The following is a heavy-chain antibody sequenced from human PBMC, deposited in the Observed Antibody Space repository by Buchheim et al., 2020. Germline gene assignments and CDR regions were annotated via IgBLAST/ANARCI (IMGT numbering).Heavy chain of an antibody. CDR3: ARGHRHIYGEFYSNFDY. CDR1: GGSISSGGYY. Sequence: QVQLQESGPGLVKPSQTLSLTCTVSGGSISSGGYYWSWIRQHPGKGLEWIGYIYYSGSTYYNPSLKSRVTISVDPSKNQFSLKLSFVTAADTAVYYCARGHRHIYGEFYSNFDYWGQGTL. J-gene: IGHJ4*02. V-gene: IGHV4-31*03. CDR2: IYYSGST. D-gene: IGHD3-10*01.